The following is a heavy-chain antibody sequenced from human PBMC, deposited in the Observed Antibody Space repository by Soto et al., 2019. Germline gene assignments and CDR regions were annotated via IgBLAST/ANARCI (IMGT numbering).Heavy chain of an antibody. Sequence: GGSLRLSCAASGFTFSSYEMNWVRQAPGKGLEWVSYISSSGSTIYYADSVKGRFTISRDNAKNSLYLQMNSLRAEDTAVYYCARGHKGGYYYYGMDVWGQGTTVTVSS. CDR1: GFTFSSYE. J-gene: IGHJ6*02. CDR3: ARGHKGGYYYYGMDV. CDR2: ISSSGSTI. V-gene: IGHV3-48*03.